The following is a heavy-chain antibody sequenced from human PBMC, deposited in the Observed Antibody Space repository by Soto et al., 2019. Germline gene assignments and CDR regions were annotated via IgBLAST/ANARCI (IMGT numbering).Heavy chain of an antibody. CDR3: ARDRGVAPPVAGNTHYYYYMDV. J-gene: IGHJ6*03. CDR2: ISAYNGNT. Sequence: QDQLVQSGVEVKKPGASVQVSCKASGYSFTNYGITWVRQAPGQGIEWMGWISAYNGNTNYAQKFQVRVTMTTDASTSTAYLEGRSLRSDDTAVYYCARDRGVAPPVAGNTHYYYYMDVWGKGTTVTVSS. D-gene: IGHD6-19*01. CDR1: GYSFTNYG. V-gene: IGHV1-18*01.